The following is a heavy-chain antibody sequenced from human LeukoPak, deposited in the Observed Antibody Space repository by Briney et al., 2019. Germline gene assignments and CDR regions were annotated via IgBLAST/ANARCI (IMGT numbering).Heavy chain of an antibody. CDR3: ARDSSRGDTDV. V-gene: IGHV3-30*04. D-gene: IGHD3-10*01. CDR2: ISSDGINK. J-gene: IGHJ6*03. CDR1: GFTFSSYV. Sequence: GGSLRLSCAASGFTFSSYVMHWVRQAPGKGLEWVSVISSDGINKYYADSVQGRFTISRDNSKNTLYLQMNSLRAEDTAVYYCARDSSRGDTDVWGKGTTVTVSS.